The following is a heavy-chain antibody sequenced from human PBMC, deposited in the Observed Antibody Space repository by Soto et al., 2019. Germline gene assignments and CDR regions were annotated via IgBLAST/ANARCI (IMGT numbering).Heavy chain of an antibody. V-gene: IGHV1-69*13. D-gene: IGHD2-15*01. Sequence: GASVKVSCKASGGTFSTHAIIWVRQAPGHGLEWMGGINPNSGTTYYTQKFQGRVTITANDPTSTAFMELSSLKSDDTAVFYCARGYCSGGNCYSGMDAWGQGTMVTVSS. CDR3: ARGYCSGGNCYSGMDA. J-gene: IGHJ6*02. CDR1: GGTFSTHA. CDR2: INPNSGTT.